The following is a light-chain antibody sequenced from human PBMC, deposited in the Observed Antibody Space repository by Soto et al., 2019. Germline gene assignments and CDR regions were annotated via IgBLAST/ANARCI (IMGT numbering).Light chain of an antibody. J-gene: IGLJ1*01. CDR3: AACEDSLSGHNYV. CDR2: SNN. V-gene: IGLV1-47*02. CDR1: SSNIGSNY. Sequence: QSVLTQPPSASGTPGQRVTISWSGSSSNIGSNYVYWYQQLPGTAPKLLIYSNNQRPSGVPDRFSGSKAGTSASVAISGLRSEEETDYYCAACEDSLSGHNYVFGTGTKVTVL.